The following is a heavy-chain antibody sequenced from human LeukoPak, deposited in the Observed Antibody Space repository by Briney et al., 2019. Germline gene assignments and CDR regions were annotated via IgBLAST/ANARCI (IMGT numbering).Heavy chain of an antibody. CDR1: GFTFSTYW. J-gene: IGHJ4*02. Sequence: LAGGSLRFSCAASGFTFSTYWMSWVRQAPGKGLEWVANIKGDGSEKYYVDSVKGRFTISRDNAKNSLYLQMNSLRAEDTAVYFCARASGIDYWGQGTLVTVSS. CDR3: ARASGIDY. D-gene: IGHD3-10*01. CDR2: IKGDGSEK. V-gene: IGHV3-7*01.